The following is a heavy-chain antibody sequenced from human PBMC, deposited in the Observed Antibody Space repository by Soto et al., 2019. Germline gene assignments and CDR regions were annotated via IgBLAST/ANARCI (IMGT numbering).Heavy chain of an antibody. J-gene: IGHJ5*02. CDR3: ARYPNSLNNWFDP. CDR1: GGTFSNYA. Sequence: QIHLVQSGAEVKKPGSSVKISCKASGGTFSNYAISWVRQAPGQGLEWMVGITPIFDTTNYAQKFQGRLTITADTSTSTAYMELSGLRSDDTAIYFCARYPNSLNNWFDPWGQGTLVTVSS. CDR2: ITPIFDTT. V-gene: IGHV1-69*06. D-gene: IGHD3-9*01.